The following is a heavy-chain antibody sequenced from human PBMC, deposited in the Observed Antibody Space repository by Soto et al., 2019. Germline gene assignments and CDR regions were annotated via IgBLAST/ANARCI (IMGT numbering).Heavy chain of an antibody. CDR3: AKNVWGITIFGGMDV. J-gene: IGHJ6*02. V-gene: IGHV3-23*01. D-gene: IGHD3-10*02. CDR1: GFTFSSYA. CDR2: ISGSGGST. Sequence: EVQLLESGGGLVQPGGSLRLSCAASGFTFSSYAMSWVRHAPGKGLEWVSAISGSGGSTYYADSVKGRFTISRDNSKNTLYLQMNSLRAEDTAVYYCAKNVWGITIFGGMDVWGQGTTVTVSS.